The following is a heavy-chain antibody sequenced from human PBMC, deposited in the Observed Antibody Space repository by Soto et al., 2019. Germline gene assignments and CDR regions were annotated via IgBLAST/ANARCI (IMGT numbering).Heavy chain of an antibody. Sequence: SGGSLRLSCAGSGFAFSNAWINWVRQAPGKGLEWVSAISGSGGSTYYADSVKGRFTISRDNSKNTLYLQMNSLRAEDTAVYYCAKDLGDMGFDYWGQGTLVTVSS. CDR2: ISGSGGST. J-gene: IGHJ4*02. CDR3: AKDLGDMGFDY. D-gene: IGHD2-21*01. V-gene: IGHV3-23*01. CDR1: GFAFSNAW.